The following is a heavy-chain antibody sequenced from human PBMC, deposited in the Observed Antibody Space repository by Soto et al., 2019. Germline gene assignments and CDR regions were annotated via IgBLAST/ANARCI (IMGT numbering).Heavy chain of an antibody. CDR1: GFSFSSYW. CDR2: IKQDGSDN. Sequence: EVQLVESGGGLVQPGGSLRLSCAASGFSFSSYWMNWFRQAPGKGLEWVANIKQDGSDNHYVDSVKGRFTISRDNAKNSMLPRRSSLRVDDTAVYYCVRGIVGGNRAFDIWGQATLVIVSS. V-gene: IGHV3-7*05. CDR3: VRGIVGGNRAFDI. J-gene: IGHJ3*02. D-gene: IGHD1-26*01.